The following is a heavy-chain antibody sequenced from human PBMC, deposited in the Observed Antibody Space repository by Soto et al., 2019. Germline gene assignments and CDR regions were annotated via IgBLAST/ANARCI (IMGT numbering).Heavy chain of an antibody. CDR3: ARDRTNLLLAFDI. J-gene: IGHJ3*02. V-gene: IGHV4-61*01. CDR2: ISYSGNT. Sequence: SETLSLTCTFSGGSVSSGSYYWSWIRQPPGKGLEWIAYISYSGNTNYNPSLKSRVTISVDTSKNQFSLRLSSVTAADTAVYYCARDRTNLLLAFDIWGQGTMVTVSS. D-gene: IGHD2-8*02. CDR1: GGSVSSGSYY.